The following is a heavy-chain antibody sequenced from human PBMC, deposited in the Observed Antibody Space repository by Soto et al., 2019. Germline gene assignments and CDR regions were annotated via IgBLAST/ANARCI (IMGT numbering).Heavy chain of an antibody. J-gene: IGHJ4*02. CDR3: GRGRSGELVVFY. Sequence: QVQLVQSGAEVKKSGASVKVSCKASGYTFTGYYIHWVRQAPGQGFEWMGEISPNSGGTKYAQKLQGRVTMTRDTSISTVYMELSNLSPDDTAVYYCGRGRSGELVVFYWGQGTLVTVSS. D-gene: IGHD1-7*01. CDR1: GYTFTGYY. V-gene: IGHV1-2*02. CDR2: ISPNSGGT.